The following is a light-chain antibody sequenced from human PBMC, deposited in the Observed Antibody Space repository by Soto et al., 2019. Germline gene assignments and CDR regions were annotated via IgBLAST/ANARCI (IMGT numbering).Light chain of an antibody. V-gene: IGKV3-20*01. CDR1: QSVNSNY. J-gene: IGKJ5*01. Sequence: EIVLTQSPGTRSLSPGERATLSCRASQSVNSNYLAWYQQKPGQAPRLLIYGASSRATGIPDRFSGSGSGTDFTLTISRLEPEDFAVYYCQQYGSTLSITFGQGTRLDIK. CDR2: GAS. CDR3: QQYGSTLSIT.